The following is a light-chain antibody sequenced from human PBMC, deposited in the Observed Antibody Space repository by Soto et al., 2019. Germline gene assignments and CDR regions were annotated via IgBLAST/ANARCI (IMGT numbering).Light chain of an antibody. Sequence: DIQMTQSPSTLSPSVGDRVTITCRASQNIVNWLAWYQQKPGKAPKVLIYGATTLEGGVPSRFRSSGAGTAFTLTPSNLKPDDVATSHCQKYNTYSVIFGHGTRLLLK. J-gene: IGKJ5*01. V-gene: IGKV1-5*01. CDR1: QNIVNW. CDR2: GAT. CDR3: QKYNTYSVI.